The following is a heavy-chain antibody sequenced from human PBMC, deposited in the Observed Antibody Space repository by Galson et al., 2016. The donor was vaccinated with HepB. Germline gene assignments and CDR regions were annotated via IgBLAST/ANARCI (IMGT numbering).Heavy chain of an antibody. CDR1: GITFSNYA. J-gene: IGHJ5*02. CDR3: AKEVPNAFDP. V-gene: IGHV3-23*01. Sequence: SLRLSCAASGITFSNYAMSWVRQAPGKGLEWVSAIGGRDGDTYYADSVKGRFTISRDNSKNTLFLQMNSLRVGDTAVYYCAKEVPNAFDPWGQGTLVTVSS. CDR2: IGGRDGDT. D-gene: IGHD2-8*01.